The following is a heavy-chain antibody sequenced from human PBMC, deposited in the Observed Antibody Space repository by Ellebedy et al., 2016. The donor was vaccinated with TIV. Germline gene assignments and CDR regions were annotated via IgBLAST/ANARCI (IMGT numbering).Heavy chain of an antibody. CDR1: GFTFRNFW. Sequence: GESLKISCAASGFTFRNFWMSWVRQAPGKGPEWVANIKEDGSEKYYEDSVKGRFTISRDNAKNSLFLQMDSLRAEDTAIYYCARDVLWGQGTLVAVSS. CDR2: IKEDGSEK. CDR3: ARDVL. V-gene: IGHV3-7*01. J-gene: IGHJ4*02.